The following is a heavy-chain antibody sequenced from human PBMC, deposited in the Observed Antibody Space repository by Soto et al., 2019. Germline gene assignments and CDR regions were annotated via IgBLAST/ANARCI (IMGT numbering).Heavy chain of an antibody. D-gene: IGHD1-26*01. V-gene: IGHV1-3*01. J-gene: IGHJ4*02. CDR1: GYTFTSYA. CDR3: ARGLGLYYFAY. CDR2: INAGNGNT. Sequence: ASVKVSCNASGYTFTSYAMHWVRQAPGQRLEWMGWINAGNGNTKYSQKFQGRVTITRDRSASTAYMELSSLRSEDTAVYYCARGLGLYYFAYWGQGTLVTVSS.